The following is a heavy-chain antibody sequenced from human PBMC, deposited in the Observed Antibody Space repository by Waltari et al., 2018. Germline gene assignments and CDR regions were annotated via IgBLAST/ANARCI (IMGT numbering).Heavy chain of an antibody. V-gene: IGHV3-23*01. CDR2: ISGSGATT. Sequence: EVQLLESGGGLVQPGGSLRLAGATSGSGFGGLPMNWVRQAPGKGLEWVSGISGSGATTYYADSVRGRFTISRDNSRNTLSLEMNSLRAEDTAVYYCAKAFRGYSGSYFDYWGQGAPVTVSS. D-gene: IGHD5-12*01. CDR3: AKAFRGYSGSYFDY. CDR1: GSGFGGLP. J-gene: IGHJ4*02.